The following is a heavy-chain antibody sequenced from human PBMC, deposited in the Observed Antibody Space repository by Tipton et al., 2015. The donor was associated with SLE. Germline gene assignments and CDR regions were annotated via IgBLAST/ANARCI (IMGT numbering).Heavy chain of an antibody. CDR1: GGSISSSSYY. CDR3: ALEDTAMVLFDY. V-gene: IGHV4-39*01. D-gene: IGHD5-18*01. CDR2: IYYSGST. Sequence: LRLSCTVSGGSISSSSYYWGWIRQPPGKGLEWIGSIYYSGSTYYNPSLKSRVTISVDTSKNQFSLKLSSVTAADTAVYYCALEDTAMVLFDYWGQGTLVTVSS. J-gene: IGHJ4*02.